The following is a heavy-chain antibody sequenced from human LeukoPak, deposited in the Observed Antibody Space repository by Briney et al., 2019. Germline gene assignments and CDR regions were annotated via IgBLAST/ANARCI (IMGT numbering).Heavy chain of an antibody. V-gene: IGHV1-46*01. CDR2: INPSGGST. Sequence: ASVKVSCKASGYTFTSYYVHWVRQAPGQGLEWMGIINPSGGSTSYAQKFQGRVTMTRDTSTSTVYMELSSLRSEDTAVYYCARPIAVAGPFDYWGQGTLVTVSS. J-gene: IGHJ4*02. CDR1: GYTFTSYY. CDR3: ARPIAVAGPFDY. D-gene: IGHD6-19*01.